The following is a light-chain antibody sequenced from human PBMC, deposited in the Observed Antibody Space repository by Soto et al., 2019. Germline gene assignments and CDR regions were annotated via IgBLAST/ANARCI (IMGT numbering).Light chain of an antibody. CDR3: TSYATSSTLV. Sequence: QSVLTQPPSVSGSPGQSVTISCTGTSSDVGSFNRVSWYQQPPGTAPSLIIYEVTDRPSGVPDRFSGSKSGNTASLTISGLQVEDEADYYCTSYATSSTLVFGTGTKLTVL. V-gene: IGLV2-18*02. CDR1: SSDVGSFNR. CDR2: EVT. J-gene: IGLJ1*01.